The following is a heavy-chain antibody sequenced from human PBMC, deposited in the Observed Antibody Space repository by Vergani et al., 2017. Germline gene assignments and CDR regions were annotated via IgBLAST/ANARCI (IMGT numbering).Heavy chain of an antibody. CDR1: GGTFSSYT. D-gene: IGHD3-22*01. J-gene: IGHJ3*02. Sequence: QVQLVQSGAEVKKPGSSVKVSCKASGGTFSSYTISWVRQAPGQGLEWMGRIITILGIANYAQKFQVRVTITADKSKSTAYMVLSSMRSEDTAVYYCGGGYYYSSATDAFDIWGRGTMVIVSS. CDR3: GGGYYYSSATDAFDI. V-gene: IGHV1-69*02. CDR2: IITILGIA.